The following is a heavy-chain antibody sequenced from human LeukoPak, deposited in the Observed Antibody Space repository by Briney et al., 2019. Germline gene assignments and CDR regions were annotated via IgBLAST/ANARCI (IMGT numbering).Heavy chain of an antibody. CDR1: GFTFSSYG. CDR3: ARPQGPYYDILTGSDWFDP. CDR2: IWYDGSNK. Sequence: GGSLRLSCAASGFTFSSYGMHWVRQAPGKGLEWVAVIWYDGSNKYYADSVKGRFTISGDNSKNTLYLQMNSLRAEDTAVYYCARPQGPYYDILTGSDWFDPWGQGTLVTVSS. J-gene: IGHJ5*02. V-gene: IGHV3-33*01. D-gene: IGHD3-9*01.